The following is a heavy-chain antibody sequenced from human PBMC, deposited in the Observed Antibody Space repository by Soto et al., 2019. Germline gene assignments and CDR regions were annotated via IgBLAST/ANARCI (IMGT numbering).Heavy chain of an antibody. CDR1: GFTFSSYG. V-gene: IGHV3-30*18. CDR2: ISYDGSNK. CDR3: ANMYRSGWSFFDY. D-gene: IGHD6-19*01. Sequence: GGSLRLSCAASGFTFSSYGMHWVRQAPGKGLEWVAVISYDGSNKYYADSVKGRFTISRDNSKNTLYLQMNSLRAEDTAVYYCANMYRSGWSFFDYWGQGTLVTVSS. J-gene: IGHJ4*02.